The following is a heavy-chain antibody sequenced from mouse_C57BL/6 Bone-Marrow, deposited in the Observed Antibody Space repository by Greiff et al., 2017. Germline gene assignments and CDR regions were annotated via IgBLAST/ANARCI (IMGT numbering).Heavy chain of an antibody. CDR2: IYPGDGDT. Sequence: VQLQQSGPELVKPGASVKISCKASGYAFSSSWMNWVKQRPGQGLEWIGRIYPGDGDTNYNGKFKGKATLTADKSSSTAYMQLSSLTSEDSAVXFCAWGFADFDDWGTGTTLTVSS. V-gene: IGHV1-82*01. CDR1: GYAFSSSW. CDR3: AWGFADFDD. D-gene: IGHD3-1*01. J-gene: IGHJ2*01.